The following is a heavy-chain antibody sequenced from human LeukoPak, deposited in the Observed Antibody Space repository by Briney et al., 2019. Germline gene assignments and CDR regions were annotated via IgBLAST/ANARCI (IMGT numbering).Heavy chain of an antibody. V-gene: IGHV3-30*01. Sequence: PGRSLRLSCAASGFTFSSYAMHWVRQAPGKGLEWVAVISYDGSNKYYADSVKGRFTISRDNSKNTLYLQMNSLRAEDTAVYYCARVRYSGSGYGGDYFDYWGQGTLVTVSS. D-gene: IGHD6-13*01. CDR2: ISYDGSNK. CDR1: GFTFSSYA. CDR3: ARVRYSGSGYGGDYFDY. J-gene: IGHJ4*02.